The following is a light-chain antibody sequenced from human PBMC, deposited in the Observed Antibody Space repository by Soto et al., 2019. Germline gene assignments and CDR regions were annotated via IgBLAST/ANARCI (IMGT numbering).Light chain of an antibody. J-gene: IGKJ1*01. Sequence: EIVMTQSPATLSVSPGERATLSCRASQSVSSKLAWYQQKPGQAPRLLIYAASTRATGIPARFSGSGSGTEITLTISSLQSEDFAVYYCQQYNNRPWTFGQGTKVEIK. CDR1: QSVSSK. V-gene: IGKV3-15*01. CDR2: AAS. CDR3: QQYNNRPWT.